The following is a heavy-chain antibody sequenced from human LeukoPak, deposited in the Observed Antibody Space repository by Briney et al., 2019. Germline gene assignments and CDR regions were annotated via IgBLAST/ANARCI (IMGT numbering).Heavy chain of an antibody. D-gene: IGHD2-8*02. V-gene: IGHV3-74*01. CDR1: GFTRSSYL. CDR2: IYGDGSTT. Sequence: PGGALRVSCAPSGFTRSSYLMHWVRQVPGKGLVWVSCIYGDGSTTKYPDSVKRRFTISSDNSTSTLTLQMNSLRAEDTAIYYCATYRQVLLPFESWGQGTLVTVSS. J-gene: IGHJ4*02. CDR3: ATYRQVLLPFES.